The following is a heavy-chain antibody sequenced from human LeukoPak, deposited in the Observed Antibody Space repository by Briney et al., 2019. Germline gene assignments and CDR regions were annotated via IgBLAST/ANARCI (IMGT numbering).Heavy chain of an antibody. D-gene: IGHD3-22*01. CDR1: GGSISSYY. Sequence: SETLSLTCTVSGGSISSYYWSWIRQPAGKGLEWIGYIYYSGSTNYNPSLKSRVTISVDTSKNQFSLKLSSVTAADTAVYYCARGGKDYYDSSGYYNYWGQGTLVTVSS. CDR3: ARGGKDYYDSSGYYNY. CDR2: IYYSGST. J-gene: IGHJ4*02. V-gene: IGHV4-59*01.